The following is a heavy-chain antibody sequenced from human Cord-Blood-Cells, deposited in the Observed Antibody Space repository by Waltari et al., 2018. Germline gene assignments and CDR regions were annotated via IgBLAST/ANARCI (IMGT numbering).Heavy chain of an antibody. J-gene: IGHJ4*02. V-gene: IGHV4-39*01. Sequence: QLQLQESGPGLVKPSETLSLTCTVSGGSISSSSYYWGWIRQPPGKGLEWIGSIYYRGSTYYNPSLKSRVTISVDTSKNQFSLKLSSVTAADTAVYYCARPLNYYDSSGYYYYWGQGTLVTVSS. CDR3: ARPLNYYDSSGYYYY. D-gene: IGHD3-22*01. CDR2: IYYRGST. CDR1: GGSISSSSYY.